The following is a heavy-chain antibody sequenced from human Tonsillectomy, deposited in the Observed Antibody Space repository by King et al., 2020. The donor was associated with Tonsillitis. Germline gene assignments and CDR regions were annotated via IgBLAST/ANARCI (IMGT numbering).Heavy chain of an antibody. CDR3: AKDFCGTVRGLFNYFYHYGMDV. CDR2: ITWDGDTT. Sequence: VQLVESGGVVVQPGGSLRLSCATSGFTFDDYAMNWVPQAPGKGLEWVALITWDGDTTYYADPVKGRFTISRDKSKNSLYLQMNSLRTEDTALYFVAKDFCGTVRGLFNYFYHYGMDVWGQGTTVTVSS. D-gene: IGHD3-10*01. J-gene: IGHJ6*02. CDR1: GFTFDDYA. V-gene: IGHV3-43*01.